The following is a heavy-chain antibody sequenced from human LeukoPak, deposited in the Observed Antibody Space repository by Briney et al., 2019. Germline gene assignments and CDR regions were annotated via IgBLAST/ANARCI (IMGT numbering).Heavy chain of an antibody. J-gene: IGHJ4*02. CDR2: IYYSGST. CDR3: ARAYYDILTGYSQEFDY. Sequence: SETLSLTCTVSGGSISSYYWSWIRQPPGKGLEWIGYIYYSGSTNYNPSLKSRVTISVDTSKNQFSLKLSSVTAADTAVYYCARAYYDILTGYSQEFDYWGQGTLVTVSS. D-gene: IGHD3-9*01. CDR1: GGSISSYY. V-gene: IGHV4-59*08.